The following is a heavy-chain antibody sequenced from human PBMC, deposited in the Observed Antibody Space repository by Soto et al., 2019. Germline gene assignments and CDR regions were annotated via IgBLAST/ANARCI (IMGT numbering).Heavy chain of an antibody. D-gene: IGHD3-3*01. V-gene: IGHV4-39*01. J-gene: IGHJ6*02. CDR1: GISIGSSRAY. CDR3: ARLSGGVVLEGYYSGMDV. CDR2: IYYSGST. Sequence: SETMSLTCTVGGISIGSSRAYWGWIRQPPGQGLEWIGTIYYSGSTYYNPSLSSRLISSVDTSKNQFSLKLSSVPAADTAVYSCARLSGGVVLEGYYSGMDVWGQGTTVTVSS.